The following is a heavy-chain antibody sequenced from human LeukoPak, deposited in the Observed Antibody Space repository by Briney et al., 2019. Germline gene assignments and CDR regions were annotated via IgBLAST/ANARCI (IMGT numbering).Heavy chain of an antibody. J-gene: IGHJ4*02. CDR1: GGSFSSYV. V-gene: IGHV1-69*05. Sequence: SVKVSCKASGGSFSSYVFSWVRKAPGQGLEWMGGIIPMLGTANYAQKFQGRVTITTDESASTAYMEVSSLKSEDTAVYYCARGDYAVNIARDWGQGTLVTVSS. CDR3: ARGDYAVNIARD. CDR2: IIPMLGTA. D-gene: IGHD4-23*01.